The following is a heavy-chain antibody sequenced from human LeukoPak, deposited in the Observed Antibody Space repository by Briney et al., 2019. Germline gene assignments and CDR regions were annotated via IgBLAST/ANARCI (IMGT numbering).Heavy chain of an antibody. Sequence: PGGSLRLSCAASGFTFSSYAMSWVRQAPGKGLEWVSAISGSGGSTYYADSVKCRFTISRDNSKNTLYLQMNSLRAEDTAVYYCAKDRSGMATAYYFDYWGQGTLVTVSS. V-gene: IGHV3-23*01. D-gene: IGHD5-24*01. J-gene: IGHJ4*02. CDR2: ISGSGGST. CDR1: GFTFSSYA. CDR3: AKDRSGMATAYYFDY.